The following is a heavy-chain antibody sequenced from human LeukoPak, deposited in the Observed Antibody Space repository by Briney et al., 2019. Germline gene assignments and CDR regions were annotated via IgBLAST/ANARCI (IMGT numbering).Heavy chain of an antibody. CDR1: GGSISSSSYY. Sequence: PLETLSLTCTVSGGSISSSSYYWGWIRQPPGKGLEWIGSIYYSGSTYYNPSLKSRVTISVDTSKNQFSLKLSSVTAADTAVYYCARRTIMSSGWYEEFDYWGQGTLVTVSS. V-gene: IGHV4-39*01. CDR2: IYYSGST. CDR3: ARRTIMSSGWYEEFDY. D-gene: IGHD6-19*01. J-gene: IGHJ4*02.